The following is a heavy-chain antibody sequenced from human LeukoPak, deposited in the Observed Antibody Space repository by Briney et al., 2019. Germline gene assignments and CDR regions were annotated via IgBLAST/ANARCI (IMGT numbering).Heavy chain of an antibody. D-gene: IGHD3-10*01. Sequence: GASVKVSCKASGYTFTSYAMHWVRQAPGQRLEWVGWINAGNGNTKYSQKFQGRVTITRDTSASTAYMELSSLRSEDTAVYYCARVRVRGNCDYWGQGTLVTVSS. V-gene: IGHV1-3*01. CDR1: GYTFTSYA. CDR2: INAGNGNT. CDR3: ARVRVRGNCDY. J-gene: IGHJ4*02.